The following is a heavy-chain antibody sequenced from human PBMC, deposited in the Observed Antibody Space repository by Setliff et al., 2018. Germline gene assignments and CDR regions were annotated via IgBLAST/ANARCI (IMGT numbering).Heavy chain of an antibody. J-gene: IGHJ6*03. CDR2: IYTSGST. Sequence: SETLSLTCTVSGGSISSGDYYWSWIRQPPGKGLEWIGYIYTSGSTNYNPSLKSRVTMSVDTSKNQFSLKLSSVTAADTAVYYCARVSTVTTWPYYYYMDVWGKGTTVTVSS. V-gene: IGHV4-61*08. CDR3: ARVSTVTTWPYYYYMDV. D-gene: IGHD4-4*01. CDR1: GGSISSGDYY.